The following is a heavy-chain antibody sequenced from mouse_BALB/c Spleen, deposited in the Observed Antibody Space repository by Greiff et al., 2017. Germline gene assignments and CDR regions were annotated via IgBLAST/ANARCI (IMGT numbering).Heavy chain of an antibody. D-gene: IGHD2-3*01. V-gene: IGHV1-55*01. J-gene: IGHJ3*01. CDR3: ARAAYDGYYAAY. CDR2: IYPGSGST. CDR1: GYNFTSYW. Sequence: QVQLKESGAELVKPGTSVKLSCKASGYNFTSYWINWVKLRPGQGLEWIGDIYPGSGSTNYNEKFKSKATLTVDTSSSTAYMQLSSLASEDSALYYCARAAYDGYYAAYWGQGTLVTVSA.